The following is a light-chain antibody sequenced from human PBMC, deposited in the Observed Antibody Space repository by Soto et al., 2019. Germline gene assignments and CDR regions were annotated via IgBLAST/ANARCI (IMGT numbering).Light chain of an antibody. CDR3: TSYAGSNIWV. V-gene: IGLV2-14*03. Sequence: QSALTQPASVSGSPGQSITISCTGTSSDVGGFDYVSWYQHHSGAAPKLIIYDVTNRPSGVSDRFSGSKSGNTASLTISGLQAEDEADYHCTSYAGSNIWVFGGGTKLTVL. J-gene: IGLJ3*02. CDR2: DVT. CDR1: SSDVGGFDY.